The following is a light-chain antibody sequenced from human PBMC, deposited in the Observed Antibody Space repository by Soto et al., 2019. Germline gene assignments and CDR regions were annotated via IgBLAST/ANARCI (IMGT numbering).Light chain of an antibody. V-gene: IGKV1-39*01. Sequence: PIIRTQPTRSAPVVGEVIITSLASQSISSYLNWYQQKPGKAPKLLIYAASSLQSGVPSRFSGSGSGTDFTLTISRLQPEDFATYYCQQSYSKPYTFGEGTRLEIK. CDR1: QSISSY. CDR3: QQSYSKPYT. CDR2: AAS. J-gene: IGKJ5*01.